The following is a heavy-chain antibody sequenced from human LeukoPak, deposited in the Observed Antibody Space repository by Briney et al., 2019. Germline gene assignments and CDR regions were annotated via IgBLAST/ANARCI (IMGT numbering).Heavy chain of an antibody. CDR2: IYYSGST. V-gene: IGHV4-39*01. Sequence: SETRSLTCTVSGGSISSSSYYWGWIRQPPGKGLEWIGSIYYSGSTYYNPSLKSRVTISVDTSKNQFSLKLSSVTAADTAVYFCARLAVAAAGTFDYWGQGTLVTVSS. D-gene: IGHD6-13*01. J-gene: IGHJ4*02. CDR3: ARLAVAAAGTFDY. CDR1: GGSISSSSYY.